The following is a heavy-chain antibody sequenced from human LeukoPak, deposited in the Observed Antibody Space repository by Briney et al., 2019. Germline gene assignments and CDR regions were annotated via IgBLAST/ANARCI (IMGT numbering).Heavy chain of an antibody. CDR3: ARVLEWSGYEYYYYGMDV. CDR1: GYTFTSYG. V-gene: IGHV1-18*01. D-gene: IGHD3-3*01. CDR2: ISAYNGNT. J-gene: IGHJ6*02. Sequence: GASVTVSCKASGYTFTSYGISWVRQAPGQGLEWMGWISAYNGNTNYAQKLQGRVTMTTDTSTSTAYMELRSLRSDDTAVYYCARVLEWSGYEYYYYGMDVWGQGTTVTVSS.